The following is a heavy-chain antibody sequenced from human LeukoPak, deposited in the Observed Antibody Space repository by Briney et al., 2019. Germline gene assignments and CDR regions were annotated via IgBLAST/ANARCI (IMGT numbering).Heavy chain of an antibody. J-gene: IGHJ4*02. CDR2: IYYSGST. Sequence: PSETLSLTCTVSGGSISSYYWSWIRQPPGKGLEWIGYIYYSGSTNYNPSLKSRVTISVDTSKNQFSLKLSSVTAADTAVYYCARHSSSMVRGVIYFDYWGQGTLVTVSS. D-gene: IGHD3-10*01. CDR1: GGSISSYY. V-gene: IGHV4-59*08. CDR3: ARHSSSMVRGVIYFDY.